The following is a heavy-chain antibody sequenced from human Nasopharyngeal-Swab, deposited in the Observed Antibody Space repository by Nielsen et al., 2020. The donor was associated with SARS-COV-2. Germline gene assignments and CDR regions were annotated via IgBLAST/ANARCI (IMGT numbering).Heavy chain of an antibody. D-gene: IGHD3-10*01. CDR2: ISYDGSNK. Sequence: VRQMPGKGLEWAAVISYDGSNKYYADSVKGRFTISRDNSKNTLYLQMNSLRAEDTAVYYCARGPGDGMDVWGQGTTVTVSS. CDR3: ARGPGDGMDV. V-gene: IGHV3-30-3*01. J-gene: IGHJ6*02.